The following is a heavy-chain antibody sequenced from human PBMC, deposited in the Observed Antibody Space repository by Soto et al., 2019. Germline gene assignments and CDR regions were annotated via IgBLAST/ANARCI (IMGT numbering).Heavy chain of an antibody. CDR2: ISGSGGST. V-gene: IGHV3-23*01. D-gene: IGHD3-22*01. Sequence: GGSLRLSCAASGFTFSSYAMSWVRQAPGKGLEWVSAISGSGGSTYYADSVKGRFTISRDNSKNTLYLQMNSLRAEDTAVYYCAKVSYYYDSSGTFNYYYGMDVWGQGTTVTVS. CDR3: AKVSYYYDSSGTFNYYYGMDV. CDR1: GFTFSSYA. J-gene: IGHJ6*02.